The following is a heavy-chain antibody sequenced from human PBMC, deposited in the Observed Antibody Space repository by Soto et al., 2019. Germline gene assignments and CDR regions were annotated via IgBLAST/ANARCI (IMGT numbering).Heavy chain of an antibody. D-gene: IGHD3-22*01. CDR2: IDPKSGDT. CDR3: ARDYDRSGYDYFDP. Sequence: ASVKVSCKASEYSFTGHYLHWVRQAPGQGLEWMGWIDPKSGDTKYAPKFQDRVTMTRDTSISRAYMDLSSLRYDDTAVYYCARDYDRSGYDYFDPWGQGTLVTVSS. CDR1: EYSFTGHY. V-gene: IGHV1-2*02. J-gene: IGHJ5*02.